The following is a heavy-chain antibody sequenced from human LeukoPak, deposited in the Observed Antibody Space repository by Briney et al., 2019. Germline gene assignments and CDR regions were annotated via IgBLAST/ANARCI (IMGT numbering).Heavy chain of an antibody. CDR3: ARDRRIAVAGTKGYFDY. J-gene: IGHJ4*02. CDR2: ISAYNGNT. D-gene: IGHD6-19*01. Sequence: WASVKVSCKASGYTFTSYGISWVRQAPGQGLEWMGWISAYNGNTNYAQKLQGRVTMTTDTSTSTAYMELRSLRSGDTAVYYCARDRRIAVAGTKGYFDYWGQGTLVTVSS. CDR1: GYTFTSYG. V-gene: IGHV1-18*01.